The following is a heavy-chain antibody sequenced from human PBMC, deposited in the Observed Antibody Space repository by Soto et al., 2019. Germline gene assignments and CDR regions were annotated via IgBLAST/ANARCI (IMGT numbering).Heavy chain of an antibody. Sequence: GGSLRLSCAASGFTFSSYSMNWVRQAPGKGLEWVSSISSSSSYIYYADSVKGRFTISRDNAKNSLYLQMNSLRAEDTAVYYCARDLSRRYDVWGAFDIWGQGTMVTVSS. J-gene: IGHJ3*02. CDR2: ISSSSSYI. CDR1: GFTFSSYS. CDR3: ARDLSRRYDVWGAFDI. D-gene: IGHD3-3*01. V-gene: IGHV3-21*01.